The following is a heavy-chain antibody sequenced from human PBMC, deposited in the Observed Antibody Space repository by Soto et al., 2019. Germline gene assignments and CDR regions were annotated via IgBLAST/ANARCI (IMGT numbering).Heavy chain of an antibody. Sequence: GGSLRLSCAASGFTFSSYAMSWVRQAPGKGLEWVSAISGSGGSTYYADSVKGRFTISGDNSKNTLYLQMNSLRAEDTAVYYCAKMGSDCSSTSCYIDYWGQGTLVTVSS. D-gene: IGHD2-2*02. CDR1: GFTFSSYA. J-gene: IGHJ4*02. CDR2: ISGSGGST. V-gene: IGHV3-23*01. CDR3: AKMGSDCSSTSCYIDY.